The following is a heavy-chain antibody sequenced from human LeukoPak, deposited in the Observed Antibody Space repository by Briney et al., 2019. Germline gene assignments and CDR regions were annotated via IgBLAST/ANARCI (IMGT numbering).Heavy chain of an antibody. CDR1: GGSISSSSYY. CDR2: IYYSGST. Sequence: PSETLSLTCTVSGGSISSSSYYWGWIRQPPGKGLEWIGSIYYSGSTYYNPSLKSRVTISVDTSKNQFSLKLSSVTAADTAVYYCARDRKGFDPWGQGTLVTVSS. J-gene: IGHJ5*02. CDR3: ARDRKGFDP. V-gene: IGHV4-39*07.